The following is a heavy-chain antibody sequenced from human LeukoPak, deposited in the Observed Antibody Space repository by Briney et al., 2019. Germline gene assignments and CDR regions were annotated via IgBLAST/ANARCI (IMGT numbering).Heavy chain of an antibody. CDR2: IYYSGST. CDR3: ARGNYDIDY. Sequence: SETLSLTCTVSGGSISSYYWSWIRQPPGKGLEWIGYIYYSGSTNYNPSLKSRVTISVDTSKNQFSLKLSSVTAADTAVYYCARGNYDIDYRGQGTLVTVSS. CDR1: GGSISSYY. D-gene: IGHD3-22*01. V-gene: IGHV4-59*01. J-gene: IGHJ4*02.